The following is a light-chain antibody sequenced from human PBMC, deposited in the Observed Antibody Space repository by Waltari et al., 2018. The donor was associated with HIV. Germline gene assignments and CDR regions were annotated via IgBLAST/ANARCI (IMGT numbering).Light chain of an antibody. J-gene: IGLJ1*01. Sequence: QSVLTQPPSVSGAPGQRVTISCTGSSSNIGAGYDVHWFQQLPGTAPKLLIYAGDNRPSGVPDRFSGSKAGTSASLAITGLQAEEEADYYCQSYDSSLSGSFVFGTGTKVTVL. CDR2: AGD. CDR3: QSYDSSLSGSFV. CDR1: SSNIGAGYD. V-gene: IGLV1-40*01.